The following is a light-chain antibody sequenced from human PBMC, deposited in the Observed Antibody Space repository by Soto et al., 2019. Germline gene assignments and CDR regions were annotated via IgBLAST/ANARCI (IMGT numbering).Light chain of an antibody. V-gene: IGKV1-39*01. Sequence: DIQMTKSPSSLSASVGDRVTITCRASQSIDNYLNWYQQKSGKAPQLLIYSASHLQSGVPSRFSGGGYGTDFILTISSLQPEDSAIYFCQQSITALLTFGGGTKVDIK. CDR3: QQSITALLT. CDR2: SAS. J-gene: IGKJ4*01. CDR1: QSIDNY.